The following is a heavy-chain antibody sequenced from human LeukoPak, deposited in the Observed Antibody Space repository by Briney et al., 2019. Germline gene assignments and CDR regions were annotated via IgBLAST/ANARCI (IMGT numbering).Heavy chain of an antibody. J-gene: IGHJ4*02. D-gene: IGHD3-10*01. CDR1: GFTFSNNW. Sequence: GGSLRLSCAASGFTFSNNWMHWVRQAPGQGLVWVSRIDNDGTTTVYADSVKGRITISRDNAKNSLYLQMNSLRAEDTAVYYCARVSYGSGLDYWGQGTLVTVSS. CDR2: IDNDGTTT. V-gene: IGHV3-74*01. CDR3: ARVSYGSGLDY.